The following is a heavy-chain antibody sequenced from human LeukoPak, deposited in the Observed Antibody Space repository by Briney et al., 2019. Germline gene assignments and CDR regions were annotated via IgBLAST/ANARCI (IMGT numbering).Heavy chain of an antibody. CDR2: IRYDGSNK. Sequence: PGGSLRLSCAASGFTFSSYGMHWVRQAPGKGLEWVAFIRYDGSNKYYADSVKGRSNISRDNSKNTLSLQMNILRAEDTAVYYCAKVPYCTDGVCYLRYYYMDVWRKGATVTVCS. D-gene: IGHD2-8*01. V-gene: IGHV3-30*02. CDR1: GFTFSSYG. CDR3: AKVPYCTDGVCYLRYYYMDV. J-gene: IGHJ6*03.